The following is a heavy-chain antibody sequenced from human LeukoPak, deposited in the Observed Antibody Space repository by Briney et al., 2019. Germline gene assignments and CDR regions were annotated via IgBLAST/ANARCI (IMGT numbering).Heavy chain of an antibody. CDR1: GYTFTGYY. CDR2: INPNSGGT. Sequence: GASVKVSCKASGYTFTGYYMHWVRQAPGQGLEWMGWINPNSGGTNYAQKFQGRVTMTRDTFISTAYMELSRLRSDDTAVYYCADSGYYYDSSGYYLVYWGQGTLVTVSS. J-gene: IGHJ4*02. D-gene: IGHD3-22*01. CDR3: ADSGYYYDSSGYYLVY. V-gene: IGHV1-2*02.